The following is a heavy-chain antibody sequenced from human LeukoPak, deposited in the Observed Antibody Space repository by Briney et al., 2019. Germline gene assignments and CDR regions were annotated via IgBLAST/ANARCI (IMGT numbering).Heavy chain of an antibody. D-gene: IGHD1-26*01. J-gene: IGHJ4*02. V-gene: IGHV1-46*01. CDR1: GYTFPSYF. Sequence: ASVKVSCKASGYTFPSYFMHWVRQAPGQGLEWMGIINPTGGSTTYAQKFQGRVTMTRDTSTSTVYMELSRLRSDDTAVYYCARDYVGATSLDYWGQGTLVTVSS. CDR2: INPTGGST. CDR3: ARDYVGATSLDY.